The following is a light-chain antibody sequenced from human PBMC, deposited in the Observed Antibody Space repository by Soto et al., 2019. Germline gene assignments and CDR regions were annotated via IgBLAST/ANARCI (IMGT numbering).Light chain of an antibody. CDR1: QGVGRS. CDR3: QQYYYWPLT. J-gene: IGKJ4*01. V-gene: IGKV3-15*01. Sequence: EVLMTQSPATLSTSPGEGATLSCRASQGVGRSVAWYQQTPGQSPRLLIYSASTRASGVPARFSGSVSGTEFTLTISSLQSEDFALYSCQQYYYWPLTFGGGTKVEIK. CDR2: SAS.